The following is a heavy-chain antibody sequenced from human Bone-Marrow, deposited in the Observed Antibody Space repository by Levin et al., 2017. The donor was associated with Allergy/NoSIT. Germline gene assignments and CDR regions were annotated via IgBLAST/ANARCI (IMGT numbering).Heavy chain of an antibody. CDR2: ISSTSTPT. CDR1: GFTFSDDY. V-gene: IGHV3-11*05. CDR3: ARERGIHWFGDYYMDV. J-gene: IGHJ6*03. Sequence: GGSLRLSCAASGFTFSDDYVSWNRQAPGKGLEWVSCISSTSTPTKYADSVKGRFTISRDNAKNSLYLQMNSLRAEDTAVYYCARERGIHWFGDYYMDVWGKGTTVTVSS. D-gene: IGHD3-10*01.